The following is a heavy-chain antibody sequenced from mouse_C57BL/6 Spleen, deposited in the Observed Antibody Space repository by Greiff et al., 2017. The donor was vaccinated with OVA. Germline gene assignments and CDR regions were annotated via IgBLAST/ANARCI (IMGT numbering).Heavy chain of an antibody. J-gene: IGHJ1*03. CDR2: IDPSDSYT. CDR1: GYTFTSYW. V-gene: IGHV1-59*01. CDR3: ARERRDLLPLYFDV. Sequence: QVQLQQPGAELVRPGTSVKLSCKASGYTFTSYWMHWVKQRPGQGLEWIGVIDPSDSYTTYNQKFKGKATLTVDTSSSTAYMQLSSLTSEDSAVYYCARERRDLLPLYFDVWGTGTTVTVSS. D-gene: IGHD1-1*01.